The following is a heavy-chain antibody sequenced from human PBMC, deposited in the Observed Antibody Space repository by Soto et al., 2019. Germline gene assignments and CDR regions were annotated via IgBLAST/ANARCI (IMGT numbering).Heavy chain of an antibody. Sequence: ASVKVSFKASGYTFTGYYMHWLRQAPGQGLEWMGWINPNSGGTNYAQKFQGRVTMTRDTSISTAYMELSRLRSDDTAVYYCARPARGYSYAVDYWGQGTLVTVSS. CDR1: GYTFTGYY. V-gene: IGHV1-2*02. D-gene: IGHD5-18*01. J-gene: IGHJ4*02. CDR3: ARPARGYSYAVDY. CDR2: INPNSGGT.